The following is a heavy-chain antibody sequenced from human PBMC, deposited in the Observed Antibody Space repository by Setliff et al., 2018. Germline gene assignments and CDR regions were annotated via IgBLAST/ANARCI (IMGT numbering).Heavy chain of an antibody. Sequence: SETLSLTCTVSGESIRSNNWWNWVRQPPGKGLEWIGDIYQSGSTYYNPSLESRVTMSVDTSKSQFSLNLYSVTAADTAVYYCARTSTGRYFDLWGRGTLVTVSS. V-gene: IGHV4-4*02. CDR2: IYQSGST. J-gene: IGHJ2*01. D-gene: IGHD2-2*01. CDR3: ARTSTGRYFDL. CDR1: GESIRSNNW.